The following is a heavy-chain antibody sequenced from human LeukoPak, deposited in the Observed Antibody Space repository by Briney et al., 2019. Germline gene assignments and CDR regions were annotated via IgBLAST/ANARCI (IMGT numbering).Heavy chain of an antibody. CDR2: IDEHGTTI. CDR3: ARDVGGAGSH. V-gene: IGHV3-74*01. D-gene: IGHD3-10*01. J-gene: IGHJ4*02. Sequence: GESLRLSCAASGFTFSRYWMHWVRQAPGGGLVWVSRIDEHGTTIDYADSVRDRFTISRDNAKNTLYLHMNSLSAEHTAMYYCARDVGGAGSHWGQGSLVTVSS. CDR1: GFTFSRYW.